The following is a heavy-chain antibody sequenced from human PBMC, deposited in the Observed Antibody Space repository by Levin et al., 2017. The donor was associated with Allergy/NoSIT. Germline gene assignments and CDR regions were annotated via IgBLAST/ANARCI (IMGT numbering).Heavy chain of an antibody. CDR1: GGSISSSNW. CDR2: IYHSGST. V-gene: IGHV4-4*02. CDR3: ARNRGVVVPAARGFYYYYYMDV. J-gene: IGHJ6*03. Sequence: SETLSLTCAVSGGSISSSNWWSWVRQPPGKGLEWIGEIYHSGSTNYNPSLKSRVTISVDKSKNQFSLKLSSVTAADTAVYYCARNRGVVVPAARGFYYYYYMDVWGKGTTVTVSS. D-gene: IGHD2-2*01.